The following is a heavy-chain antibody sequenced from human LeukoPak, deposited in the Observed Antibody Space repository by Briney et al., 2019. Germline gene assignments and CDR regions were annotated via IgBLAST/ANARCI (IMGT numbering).Heavy chain of an antibody. J-gene: IGHJ4*02. CDR2: ISAYNGNT. Sequence: GASVKVSCKASGYTFTSYGLSWVRQAFGQGLEWMGWISAYNGNTNYAQKLQGRVAMTTDTSTSTAYMELRSLRSDDTAVYYCARSRGRWNDEDFDYWGQGTLVTVSS. CDR3: ARSRGRWNDEDFDY. CDR1: GYTFTSYG. D-gene: IGHD1-1*01. V-gene: IGHV1-18*01.